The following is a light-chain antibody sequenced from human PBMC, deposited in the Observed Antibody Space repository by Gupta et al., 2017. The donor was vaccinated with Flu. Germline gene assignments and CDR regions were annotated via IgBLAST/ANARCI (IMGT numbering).Light chain of an antibody. CDR3: QHYDSSPSLT. Sequence: EIVLTQSPGTLSLSPGETATLSCRASQSVRSGDLAWYQQKAGQAPRLLIYGATSRATGIPDRFSGSGSGTDFTPTISRLEPEDFAVYYCQHYDSSPSLTFGGGTKVEI. CDR2: GAT. V-gene: IGKV3-20*01. CDR1: QSVRSGD. J-gene: IGKJ4*01.